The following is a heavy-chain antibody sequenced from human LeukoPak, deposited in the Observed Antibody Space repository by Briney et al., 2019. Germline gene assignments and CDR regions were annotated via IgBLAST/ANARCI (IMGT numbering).Heavy chain of an antibody. CDR2: IYYSGST. V-gene: IGHV4-59*01. CDR3: ARVFDSGSQAYFYYMDV. Sequence: SETLSLTCTVSGGSISSYHWSWIRQPPGKGLEWIGYIYYSGSTNYNPSLKSRVTMSVDTSKNQFSLKVSSVTAADTAVYYCARVFDSGSQAYFYYMDVWGKGTTVTIFS. D-gene: IGHD3-10*01. CDR1: GGSISSYH. J-gene: IGHJ6*03.